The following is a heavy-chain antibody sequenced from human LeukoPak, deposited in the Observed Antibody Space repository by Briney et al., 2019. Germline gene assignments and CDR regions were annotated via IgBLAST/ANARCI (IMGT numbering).Heavy chain of an antibody. J-gene: IGHJ5*02. V-gene: IGHV3-48*04. CDR1: GFTFSAYS. Sequence: GGSLRLSCAASGFTFSAYSMNWVRQAPGKGLEWISYISPSSNNIDYADSVKGRFTVSRDNAKNSLFLQMNTLRVEDTAVYFCAREDFYDSEGFDPWGQGTLVTVSS. CDR3: AREDFYDSEGFDP. CDR2: ISPSSNNI. D-gene: IGHD3-22*01.